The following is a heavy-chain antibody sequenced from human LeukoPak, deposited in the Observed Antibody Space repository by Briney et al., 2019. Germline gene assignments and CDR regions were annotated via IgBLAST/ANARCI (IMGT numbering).Heavy chain of an antibody. CDR2: IYPGDSDT. V-gene: IGHV5-51*01. CDR1: GYAFFGYW. J-gene: IGHJ4*02. D-gene: IGHD2-15*01. CDR3: ARRQGLLQPFDY. Sequence: GESLKISCQGSGYAFFGYWIAWMRQLPGKGLEWMGIIYPGDSDTRYSPSFQGQVTISADKSISTAYLQWSSLKASDTAMYYCARRQGLLQPFDYWGQGTLVTVSS.